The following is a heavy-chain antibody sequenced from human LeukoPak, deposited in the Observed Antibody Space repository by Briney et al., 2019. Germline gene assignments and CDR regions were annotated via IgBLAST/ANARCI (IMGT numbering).Heavy chain of an antibody. CDR3: AKGVGIRYFDWPEIFDY. V-gene: IGHV3-23*01. CDR2: ISGSGGST. CDR1: GFTFSSYA. D-gene: IGHD3-9*01. J-gene: IGHJ4*02. Sequence: GGSLRLSCAASGFTFSSYAMSWVRQAPGKGLEWVSAISGSGGSTYYADSVKGRFTISRDNSKNTLYLQMNSLRAEDTAVYYCAKGVGIRYFDWPEIFDYWGQGTLVTVSS.